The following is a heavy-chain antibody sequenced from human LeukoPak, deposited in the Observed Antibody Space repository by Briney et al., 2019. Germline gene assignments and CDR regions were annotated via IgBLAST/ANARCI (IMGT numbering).Heavy chain of an antibody. D-gene: IGHD6-13*01. V-gene: IGHV3-21*01. CDR3: ARDAGTSANWSFDY. CDR1: GFTFSSYT. Sequence: GGSLRLSCAASGFTFSSYTMNWVRQAPGKGLEWVSSISGDSSNIYYADSVKGRFTISRDNAKNSLYLQMSSLTVEDTAVYYCARDAGTSANWSFDYWGPGTLVTVSS. CDR2: ISGDSSNI. J-gene: IGHJ4*02.